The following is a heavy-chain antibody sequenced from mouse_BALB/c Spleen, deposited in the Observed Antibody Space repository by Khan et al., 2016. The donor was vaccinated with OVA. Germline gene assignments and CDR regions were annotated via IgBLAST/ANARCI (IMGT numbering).Heavy chain of an antibody. D-gene: IGHD2-2*01. CDR1: GYTFTNNG. CDR3: ARVGYAGTMDY. V-gene: IGHV9-3-1*01. J-gene: IGHJ4*01. Sequence: QIQLVQSGPELRKPGETVKISCKASGYTFTNNGMNWVKQNPGKGLKWMGWINTYTGEPTFVDDFKGRFAFSLETSATTAYLQINNRKNEDTATYFCARVGYAGTMDYLGKGTSVTVST. CDR2: INTYTGEP.